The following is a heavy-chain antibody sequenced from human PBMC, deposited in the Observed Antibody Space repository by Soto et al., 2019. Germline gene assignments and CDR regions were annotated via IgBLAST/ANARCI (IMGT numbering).Heavy chain of an antibody. CDR3: ARDSGFDYYDSSGSSYDI. CDR2: IYYSGST. CDR1: GGSISSYY. V-gene: IGHV4-59*01. D-gene: IGHD3-22*01. Sequence: PSETLSLTCTVSGGSISSYYWSWIRQPPGKGLEWIGYIYYSGSTNYNPSLKSRVTISVDTSKNQFSLKLSSVTAADTAVYYCARDSGFDYYDSSGSSYDIWGQGTMVTVSS. J-gene: IGHJ3*02.